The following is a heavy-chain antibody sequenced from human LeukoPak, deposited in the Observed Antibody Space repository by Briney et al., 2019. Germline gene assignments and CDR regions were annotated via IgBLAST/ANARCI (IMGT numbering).Heavy chain of an antibody. CDR2: IYPGDSDT. V-gene: IGHV5-51*01. CDR3: ARYFMTTQRVDAFDI. CDR1: GYSFTSYW. Sequence: GESLKISCKGSGYSFTSYWIGWVRQMPGKGLEWMGIIYPGDSDTRYSPSFQGQVTISADKSISTAYLQWSSLKASDTAMYYCARYFMTTQRVDAFDIWGQGTMVTVSS. J-gene: IGHJ3*02. D-gene: IGHD4-11*01.